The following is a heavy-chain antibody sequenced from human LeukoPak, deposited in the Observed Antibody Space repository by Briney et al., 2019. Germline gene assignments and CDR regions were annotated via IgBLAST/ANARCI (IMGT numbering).Heavy chain of an antibody. CDR2: ISYDGSNK. CDR1: GFTFSSYG. D-gene: IGHD2-15*01. Sequence: QPGGSLRLSCAASGFTFSSYGMHWVRQAPGKGLEWVAVISYDGSNKYYADSVKGRFTISRDNSKNTLYLQMNSLRAEDTAAYYCAPEVGVVVVAATVDYWGQGTLVTVSS. V-gene: IGHV3-30*03. CDR3: APEVGVVVVAATVDY. J-gene: IGHJ4*02.